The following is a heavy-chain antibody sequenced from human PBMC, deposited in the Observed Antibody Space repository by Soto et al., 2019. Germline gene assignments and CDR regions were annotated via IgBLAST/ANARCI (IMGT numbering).Heavy chain of an antibody. V-gene: IGHV2-70*01. CDR2: IDWDDDK. J-gene: IGHJ6*02. CDR3: AWIPRIKYYDILTGSPDYYYYGMDV. CDR1: GFSLSTSGMC. Sequence: GSGPTLVNPTQTLTLTCTFSGFSLSTSGMCVSWIRQPPGKALEWLALIDWDDDKYYSTSLKTRLTISKDTSKNQVVLTMTNMDPVDTATYYCAWIPRIKYYDILTGSPDYYYYGMDVWGQGTTVTVSS. D-gene: IGHD3-9*01.